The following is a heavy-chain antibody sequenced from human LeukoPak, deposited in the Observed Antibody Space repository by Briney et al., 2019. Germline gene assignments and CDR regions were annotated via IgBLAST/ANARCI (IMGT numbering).Heavy chain of an antibody. D-gene: IGHD6-13*01. J-gene: IGHJ4*02. CDR1: GFTFSSNW. CDR2: IKQDGSER. CDR3: AREVHPAAAEDY. V-gene: IGHV3-7*01. Sequence: GGSLRLSCAASGFTFSSNWMSWVRQAPGKGLEWVANIKQDGSERHYMDSVKGRFTISRDNTKNSLFLQMNSLRAEDTAVYYCAREVHPAAAEDYWGQGTLVTVSP.